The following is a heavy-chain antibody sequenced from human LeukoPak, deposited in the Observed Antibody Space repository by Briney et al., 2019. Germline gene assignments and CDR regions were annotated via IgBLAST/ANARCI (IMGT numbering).Heavy chain of an antibody. Sequence: KSGGSLRLSCAASEFTFSSYSMNWVRQAPGKGLEWVSSISSSSSYIYYADSVKGRFTISRDNAKNSLYLQMNSLRAEDTAVYYCARDSPVPYYYDSSGYADYWGQGTLVTVSS. CDR1: EFTFSSYS. J-gene: IGHJ4*02. D-gene: IGHD3-22*01. CDR3: ARDSPVPYYYDSSGYADY. CDR2: ISSSSSYI. V-gene: IGHV3-21*01.